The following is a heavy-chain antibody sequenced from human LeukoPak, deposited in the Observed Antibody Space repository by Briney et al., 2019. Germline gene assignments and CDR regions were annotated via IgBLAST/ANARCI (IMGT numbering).Heavy chain of an antibody. Sequence: SETLSLTCTVSGGSISSYYWSWIRQHPGKGLEWIGYIYYSGSTYYNPSLKSRVTISVDTSKNQFSLKLSSVTAADTAVYYCARDAYYYDSSGYPGYYYYGMDVWGQGTTVTVSS. D-gene: IGHD3-22*01. CDR3: ARDAYYYDSSGYPGYYYYGMDV. CDR1: GGSISSYY. J-gene: IGHJ6*02. CDR2: IYYSGST. V-gene: IGHV4-59*06.